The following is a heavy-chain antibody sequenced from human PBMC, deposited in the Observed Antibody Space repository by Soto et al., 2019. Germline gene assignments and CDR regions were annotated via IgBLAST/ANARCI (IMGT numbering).Heavy chain of an antibody. D-gene: IGHD4-17*01. CDR2: IIPIFGTA. V-gene: IGHV1-69*13. CDR1: GGTFSSYA. CDR3: ARALSGTVTTDVENYYYGMDV. J-gene: IGHJ6*02. Sequence: SVKVSCKASGGTFSSYAISWVRQAPGQGLEWMGGIIPIFGTANYAQKFQGRVTITADESTSTAYMEPSSLRSEDTAVYYCARALSGTVTTDVENYYYGMDVWGQGTTVTVSS.